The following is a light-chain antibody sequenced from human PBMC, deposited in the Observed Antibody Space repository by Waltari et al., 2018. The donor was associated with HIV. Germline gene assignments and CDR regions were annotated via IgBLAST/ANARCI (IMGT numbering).Light chain of an antibody. Sequence: QSALTQPASVSGSPGQSITISCNGTSRDVGSYNLVSWYRQDPGTAPKVLIYEAHKRPSGVSSRFSGTKSGNTASLTISGLQADDEADYYCCSHAGGNTWVFGGGTRLTVL. CDR1: SRDVGSYNL. V-gene: IGLV2-23*01. J-gene: IGLJ3*02. CDR2: EAH. CDR3: CSHAGGNTWV.